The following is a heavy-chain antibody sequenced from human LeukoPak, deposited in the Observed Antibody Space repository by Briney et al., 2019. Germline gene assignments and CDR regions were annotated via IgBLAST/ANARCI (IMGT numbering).Heavy chain of an antibody. CDR1: GYTFTGYF. Sequence: GASVKVSCKASGYTFTGYFMHWVRQAPGQGLEWMGWINPNRGGTNYAQKFQGRVTMTRDTSISTAYMELSRLRSDDTAVYYCAILTAVPGTFYYGMDVWGQGTTVTVSS. V-gene: IGHV1-2*02. CDR2: INPNRGGT. J-gene: IGHJ6*02. D-gene: IGHD6-19*01. CDR3: AILTAVPGTFYYGMDV.